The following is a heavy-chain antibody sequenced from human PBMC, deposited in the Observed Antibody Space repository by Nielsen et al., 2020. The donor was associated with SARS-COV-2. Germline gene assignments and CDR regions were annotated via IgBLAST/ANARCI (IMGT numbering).Heavy chain of an antibody. D-gene: IGHD6-13*01. J-gene: IGHJ6*02. V-gene: IGHV3-21*01. CDR1: GFTFSSYS. CDR3: ARGSDSSSWYEYYYYYYCMDV. Sequence: GGSLRLSCAASGFTFSSYSMNWVRQAPGKGLEWVSSISSSSSYIYYADSVKGRFTISRDNAKNTLYLQMNSLRAEDTAVYYCARGSDSSSWYEYYYYYYCMDVWGQGTTVTVSS. CDR2: ISSSSSYI.